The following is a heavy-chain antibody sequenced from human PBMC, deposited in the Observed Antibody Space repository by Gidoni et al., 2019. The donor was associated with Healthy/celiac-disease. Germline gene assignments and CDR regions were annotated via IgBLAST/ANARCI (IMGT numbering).Heavy chain of an antibody. CDR3: AKPRVGPEYSGSYLGWFDP. Sequence: EVQLLESGGGLVQPGGSLRLSCAASGFPFSSYAMSWVRQAPGKGLEWVSAISGSGGSTYYADSVKGRFTISRDNSKNTLYLQMNSLRAEDTAVYYCAKPRVGPEYSGSYLGWFDPWGQGTLVTVSS. J-gene: IGHJ5*02. D-gene: IGHD1-26*01. V-gene: IGHV3-23*01. CDR1: GFPFSSYA. CDR2: ISGSGGST.